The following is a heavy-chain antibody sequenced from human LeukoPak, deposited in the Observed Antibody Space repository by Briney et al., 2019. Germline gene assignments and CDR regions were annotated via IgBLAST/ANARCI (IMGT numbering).Heavy chain of an antibody. CDR3: TRPPYYYDSSGPI. CDR2: IKQDGSEK. CDR1: GFTFSDYW. Sequence: GGSLRLSCAASGFTFSDYWISWVRQAPGKGLEWVANIKQDGSEKYYVDSVKGRFTISRDNAKNSLFLQMNSLKTEDTAVYYCTRPPYYYDSSGPIWGQGTMVTVSS. V-gene: IGHV3-7*03. D-gene: IGHD3-22*01. J-gene: IGHJ3*02.